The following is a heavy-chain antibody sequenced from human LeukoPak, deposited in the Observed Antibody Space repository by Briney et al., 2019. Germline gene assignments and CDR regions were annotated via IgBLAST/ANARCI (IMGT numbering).Heavy chain of an antibody. CDR2: ISYDGSNK. J-gene: IGHJ6*02. V-gene: IGHV3-30-3*01. CDR1: GFTFSSYA. CDR3: ARVRGGRSWYYYGMDV. Sequence: GGSLRLSCAASGFTFSSYAMHWVRQAPGKGLEWVAVISYDGSNKYYADSVKGQFTIPRDNSKDRLYLQMNSLRPEDTAMYYCARVRGGRSWYYYGMDVWGRGATVTVSS. D-gene: IGHD3-16*01.